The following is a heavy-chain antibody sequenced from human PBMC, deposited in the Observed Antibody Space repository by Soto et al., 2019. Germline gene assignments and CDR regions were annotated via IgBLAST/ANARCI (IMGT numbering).Heavy chain of an antibody. CDR1: GYSFTSYW. CDR2: IYPGDSDT. Sequence: GESLKISCKGSGYSFTSYWIGWVRQMPGKGLEWMGIIYPGDSDTRYSPSFQGQVTISADKSINTAYLQWRSLKASDTAMYYCARTLGYCSSTSSYSPDYWGQGTLVTVSS. CDR3: ARTLGYCSSTSSYSPDY. J-gene: IGHJ4*02. V-gene: IGHV5-51*01. D-gene: IGHD2-2*01.